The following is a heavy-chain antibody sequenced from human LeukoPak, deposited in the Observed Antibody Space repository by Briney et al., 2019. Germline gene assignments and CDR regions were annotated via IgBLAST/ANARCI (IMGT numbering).Heavy chain of an antibody. CDR1: GFTFSSYS. Sequence: GGSLRLSCAASGFTFSSYSMNWVRQAPGKGLEWVSSISSSSSYIYYADSVKGRFTISRDNAKNSLYLQMNSLRAEDTAVYYCARDSDFWSGYYEHWGRGTLVTVSS. CDR2: ISSSSSYI. J-gene: IGHJ1*01. D-gene: IGHD3-3*01. V-gene: IGHV3-21*01. CDR3: ARDSDFWSGYYEH.